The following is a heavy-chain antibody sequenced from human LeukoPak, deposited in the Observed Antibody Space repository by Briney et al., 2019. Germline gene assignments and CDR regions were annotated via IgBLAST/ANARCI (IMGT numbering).Heavy chain of an antibody. CDR2: IIPIFGTA. Sequence: GASVKVSCKASGGTFSSYAISWVRQAPGQGLEWMGGIIPIFGTANYAQKFQGGVTITTDESTSTAYMELSSLRSEDTAVYYCAREGRGYFDYWGQGTLVTVSS. J-gene: IGHJ4*02. D-gene: IGHD1-26*01. CDR1: GGTFSSYA. V-gene: IGHV1-69*05. CDR3: AREGRGYFDY.